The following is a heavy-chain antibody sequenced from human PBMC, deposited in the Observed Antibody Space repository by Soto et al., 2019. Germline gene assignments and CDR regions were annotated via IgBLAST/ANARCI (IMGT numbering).Heavy chain of an antibody. Sequence: SETLSLTCTVSGGSISSYYWSWIRQPPGKGLEWIGYIYYSGSTNYNPSLKSRVTISVDTSKNQFSLKLSSVTAADTAVYYCARSITIFGVVTPYYYYMDVWGKGTTVTVSS. J-gene: IGHJ6*03. CDR3: ARSITIFGVVTPYYYYMDV. CDR1: GGSISSYY. D-gene: IGHD3-3*01. V-gene: IGHV4-59*08. CDR2: IYYSGST.